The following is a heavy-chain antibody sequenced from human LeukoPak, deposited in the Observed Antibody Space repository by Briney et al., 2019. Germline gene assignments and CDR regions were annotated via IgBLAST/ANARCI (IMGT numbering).Heavy chain of an antibody. CDR3: TTLAVAG. V-gene: IGHV3-15*01. CDR1: GYTFNNAW. J-gene: IGHJ4*02. CDR2: IKSKTDGGTA. D-gene: IGHD6-19*01. Sequence: GGSLRLSCAASGYTFNNAWVSWVRQAPGKGLEWVGRIKSKTDGGTADHAAPVKGRFTISRDDSENTLYLQMNSLKTEDTAMYYCTTLAVAGGGQGTLVTVSS.